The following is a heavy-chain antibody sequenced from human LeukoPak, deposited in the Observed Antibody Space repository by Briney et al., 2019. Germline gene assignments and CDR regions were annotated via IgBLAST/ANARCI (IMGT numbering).Heavy chain of an antibody. V-gene: IGHV3-30*18. CDR1: GFTFSSCG. CDR2: ISYDGSNK. CDR3: AKDPRFGEFQP. Sequence: PGRSLRLSCAASGFTFSSCGMHWVRQAPGKGLEWVAVISYDGSNKYYADSVKGRFTISRDNSKNTLYLQMNSLRAEDTAVYYCAKDPRFGEFQPWGQGTLVTVSS. J-gene: IGHJ5*02. D-gene: IGHD3-10*01.